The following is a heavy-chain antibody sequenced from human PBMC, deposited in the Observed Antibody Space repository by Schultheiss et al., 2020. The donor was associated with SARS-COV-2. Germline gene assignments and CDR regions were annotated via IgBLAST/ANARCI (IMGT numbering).Heavy chain of an antibody. V-gene: IGHV3-20*04. CDR3: ARLGSGWYAFDI. D-gene: IGHD6-19*01. J-gene: IGHJ3*02. CDR1: GFTFDDYA. Sequence: GGSLRLSCAASGFTFDDYAMHWVRQAPGKGLEWVSAISGSGGSTYYADSVKGRFTISRDNAKNSLDLQMNSLRAEDTAVYYCARLGSGWYAFDIWGQGTMVTVSS. CDR2: ISGSGGST.